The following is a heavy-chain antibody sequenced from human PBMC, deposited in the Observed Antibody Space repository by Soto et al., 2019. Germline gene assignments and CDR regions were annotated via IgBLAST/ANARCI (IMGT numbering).Heavy chain of an antibody. CDR1: GYSFTSYW. J-gene: IGHJ5*02. D-gene: IGHD3-10*01. V-gene: IGHV5-51*01. Sequence: PGESLKSSCKGSGYSFTSYWIGWVRQMPGKGLEWMGIIYPGDSDTRYSPSFQGQVTISADKSISTAYLQWSSLKASDTAMYYCARPSMFRGVIRWFDRWGQGSMVSVSS. CDR3: ARPSMFRGVIRWFDR. CDR2: IYPGDSDT.